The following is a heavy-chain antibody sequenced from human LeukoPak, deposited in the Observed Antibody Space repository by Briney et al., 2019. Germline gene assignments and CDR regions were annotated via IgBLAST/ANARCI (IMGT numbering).Heavy chain of an antibody. Sequence: GSVKVSCKASGYTFTSYGISWVRQAPGQGLEWMGWISAYNGNTNYAQKLQGRVTMTTDTSTGTAYMELRSLRSDDTAVYYCTILTGTGFDYWGQGTLVTVSS. CDR2: ISAYNGNT. V-gene: IGHV1-18*01. CDR3: TILTGTGFDY. J-gene: IGHJ4*02. CDR1: GYTFTSYG. D-gene: IGHD3-9*01.